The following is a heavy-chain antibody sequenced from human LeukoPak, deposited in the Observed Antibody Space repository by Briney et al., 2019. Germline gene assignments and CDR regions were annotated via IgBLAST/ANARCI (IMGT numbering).Heavy chain of an antibody. D-gene: IGHD1-20*01. CDR3: ARDKGVTGPGTFDI. Sequence: SVTVSCKASGGTFSSYAISWVRQAPGQGLEWMGGIIPIFGTANYAQKFQGRVTITTDESTSTAYMELSSLRSEDTAVYYCARDKGVTGPGTFDIWGQGTMVTVSS. CDR1: GGTFSSYA. CDR2: IIPIFGTA. V-gene: IGHV1-69*05. J-gene: IGHJ3*02.